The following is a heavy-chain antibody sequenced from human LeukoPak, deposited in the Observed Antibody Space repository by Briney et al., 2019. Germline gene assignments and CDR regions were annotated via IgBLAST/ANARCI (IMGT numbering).Heavy chain of an antibody. CDR3: AKFSDSSGYYSWDC. CDR2: IYHSGST. V-gene: IGHV4-30-2*01. J-gene: IGHJ4*02. CDR1: GGSISGGGYY. D-gene: IGHD3-22*01. Sequence: SETLSLTCTVSGGSISGGGYYWSWIRQPPGKGLGWIGYIYHSGSTYYNPSLKSRVTISVDRSKNQFSLKLSSVTAADTAVYYCAKFSDSSGYYSWDCRGQGTLVTVSS.